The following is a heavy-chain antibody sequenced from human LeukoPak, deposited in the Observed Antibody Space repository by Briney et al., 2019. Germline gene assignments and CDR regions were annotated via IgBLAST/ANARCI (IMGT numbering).Heavy chain of an antibody. V-gene: IGHV3-33*06. CDR3: AKCRSGTYVDDAFDI. CDR1: GFTFSSYG. CDR2: IWYDGSNK. D-gene: IGHD1-26*01. Sequence: GGSLRLSCAASGFTFSSYGMHWVRQAPGKGLEWVAVIWYDGSNKYYADSVKGRFTISRDNSKNTLYLQMNSLRAEDTAVYFCAKCRSGTYVDDAFDIWGQGTMVTVSS. J-gene: IGHJ3*02.